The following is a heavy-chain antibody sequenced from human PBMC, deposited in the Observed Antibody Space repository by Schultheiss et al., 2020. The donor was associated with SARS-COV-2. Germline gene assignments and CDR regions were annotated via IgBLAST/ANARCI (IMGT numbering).Heavy chain of an antibody. CDR3: AKGSGPSGSYHFDY. D-gene: IGHD1-26*01. V-gene: IGHV3-9*01. J-gene: IGHJ4*02. CDR1: GFTFDDYA. Sequence: GGSLRLSCAASGFTFDDYAMHWVRQAPGKGLEWVSGISWNSGSIGYADSVKGRFTISRDNAKNSLYLQMNSLRAEDTALYYCAKGSGPSGSYHFDYWGQGTLVTVSS. CDR2: ISWNSGSI.